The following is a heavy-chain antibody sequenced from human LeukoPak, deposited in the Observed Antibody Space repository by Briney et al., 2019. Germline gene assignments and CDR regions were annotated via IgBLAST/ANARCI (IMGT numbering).Heavy chain of an antibody. D-gene: IGHD6-13*01. V-gene: IGHV4-38-2*02. Sequence: SETLSLTCTVSGYSISSGYYWGWIRQPPGKGLEWIGSIYHSGSTYYNPSLKSRVTISVDTSKNQFSLEVRGVTAADTAVYYCARDSEAAAAGLSGFDYWGQGTLVTVSS. CDR1: GYSISSGYY. CDR3: ARDSEAAAAGLSGFDY. J-gene: IGHJ4*02. CDR2: IYHSGST.